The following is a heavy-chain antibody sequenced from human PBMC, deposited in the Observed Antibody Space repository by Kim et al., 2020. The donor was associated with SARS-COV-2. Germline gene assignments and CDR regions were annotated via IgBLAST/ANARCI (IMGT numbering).Heavy chain of an antibody. CDR1: GYSISSSY. J-gene: IGHJ3*01. Sequence: SETLSLTCSVSGYSISSSYWTWIRQSPGKGLEWIGHLYYSGTVTTKQSPYLKSRVSFSVDPSRNQFPLKLTSVTAAATAVYFCARTQPGPLTIDPYDVW. CDR3: ARTQPGPLTIDPYDV. V-gene: IGHV4-59*08. CDR2: LYYSGTVTT.